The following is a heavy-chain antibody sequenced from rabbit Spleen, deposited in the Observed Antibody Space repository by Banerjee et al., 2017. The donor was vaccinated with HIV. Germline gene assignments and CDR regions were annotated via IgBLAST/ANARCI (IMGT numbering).Heavy chain of an antibody. J-gene: IGHJ2*01. V-gene: IGHV1S7*01. D-gene: IGHD1-1*01. CDR1: GFDFSTYY. Sequence: QLEESGGGLVQPGGSLKLSCKASGFDFSTYYMSWVRQAPGKGLEWIGYIDPIFGSTYYASWVNGRFTISSHNAQNTLYLQLNSLTAADTATYFCARGDTKYDELDPWGPGTLVTVS. CDR3: ARGDTKYDELDP. CDR2: IDPIFGST.